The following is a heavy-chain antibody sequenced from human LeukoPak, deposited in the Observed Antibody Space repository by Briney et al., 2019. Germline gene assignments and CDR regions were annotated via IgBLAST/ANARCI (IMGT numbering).Heavy chain of an antibody. CDR3: GGTMWKSSSWYKDYYYYYMDV. Sequence: ASVKVSCKASGYTFTSYGISWVRQAPGQGLEWMGWISAYNGNTNYAQKLQGRVTMTTDTSTSTAYMELSSLRSEDTAVYYCGGTMWKSSSWYKDYYYYYMDVWGKGTTVTVSS. CDR1: GYTFTSYG. D-gene: IGHD6-13*01. CDR2: ISAYNGNT. J-gene: IGHJ6*03. V-gene: IGHV1-18*01.